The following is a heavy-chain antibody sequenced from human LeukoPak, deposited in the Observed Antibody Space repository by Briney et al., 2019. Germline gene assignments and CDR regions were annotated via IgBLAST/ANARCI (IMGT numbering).Heavy chain of an antibody. CDR1: GFTFSSYA. CDR2: ISYDGSNK. Sequence: GGSLRLSCAASGFTFSSYAMHWVRQAPGKGLEWVAVISYDGSNKYYADSVKGRFTISRDNAKNSLYLQMNSLRAEDTAVYYCARDLTALGRTNYDFWSGYWERDAFDIWGQGTMVTVSS. D-gene: IGHD3-3*01. V-gene: IGHV3-30-3*01. J-gene: IGHJ3*02. CDR3: ARDLTALGRTNYDFWSGYWERDAFDI.